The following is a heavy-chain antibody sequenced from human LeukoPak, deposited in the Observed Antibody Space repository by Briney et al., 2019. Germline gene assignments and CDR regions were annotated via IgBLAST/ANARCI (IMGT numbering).Heavy chain of an antibody. CDR2: INHSGST. V-gene: IGHV4-34*01. J-gene: IGHJ4*02. CDR1: GGSFSGYY. CDR3: ASLYGSGSYPFDY. D-gene: IGHD3-10*01. Sequence: PSETLSLTCAVYGGSFSGYYWSWIRQPPGKGLEWIGEINHSGSTNYNPSLKSRVTISVDTSKNQFSLKLSSVTAADTAVYYCASLYGSGSYPFDYWGQGTLVTVSS.